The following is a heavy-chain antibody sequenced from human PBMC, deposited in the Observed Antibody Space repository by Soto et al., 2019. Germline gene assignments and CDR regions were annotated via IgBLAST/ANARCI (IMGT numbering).Heavy chain of an antibody. CDR1: GVTFSSYG. Sequence: PGWSLRLSCAASGVTFSSYGMHLVRQAPGKGLEWVAVIWYDGSNKYYADSVKGRFTISRDNSKNTLYLQMNSLRAEDTAVYYCARGFPLRSYGSYYGMDVWGQGTTVTVPS. D-gene: IGHD5-18*01. J-gene: IGHJ6*02. CDR3: ARGFPLRSYGSYYGMDV. V-gene: IGHV3-33*01. CDR2: IWYDGSNK.